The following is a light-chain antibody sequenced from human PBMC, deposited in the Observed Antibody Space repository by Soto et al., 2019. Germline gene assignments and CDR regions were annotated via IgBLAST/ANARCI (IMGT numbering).Light chain of an antibody. CDR3: QQYGSSPLT. J-gene: IGKJ4*01. V-gene: IGKV3-20*01. CDR2: GAS. CDR1: QSVSSSY. Sequence: EIVLTQSPGTLSLSPGERATLSCRASQSVSSSYLAWYQQKPGQAPRLLIYGASSRATGIPDRFSGSGSGKVFPLTISGREPEDFAVYYCQQYGSSPLTFGGGTKV.